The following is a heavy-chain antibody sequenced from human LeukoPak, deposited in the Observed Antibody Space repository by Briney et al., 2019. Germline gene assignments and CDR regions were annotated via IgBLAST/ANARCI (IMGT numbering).Heavy chain of an antibody. V-gene: IGHV4-34*01. CDR2: INHSGGT. CDR3: ARARVVVPAALFLRGGDCNLDV. D-gene: IGHD2-2*01. CDR1: GGSLSGYY. Sequence: SETLSLTCAVYGGSLSGYYLSWVRQPPGEGLDWIGEINHSGGTNYNPSLKSRVTISVDKSKNQFSLKLSSVTAADTAVYYCARARVVVPAALFLRGGDCNLDVWGKGTTVTVSS. J-gene: IGHJ6*03.